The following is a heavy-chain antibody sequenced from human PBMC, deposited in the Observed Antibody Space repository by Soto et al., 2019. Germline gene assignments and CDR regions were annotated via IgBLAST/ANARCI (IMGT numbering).Heavy chain of an antibody. J-gene: IGHJ4*02. Sequence: QVQLVQSGAEVKKPGASVKVSCKASGYTFTSYGISWVRQAPGQGLEWMGWISAYNGNTNYAQKLQGRVTMTTDTSTSTPFMELRSLRSDDTAVYYCAGVASHDGDYSGFDYWGQGTLVTVSS. CDR3: AGVASHDGDYSGFDY. V-gene: IGHV1-18*01. CDR2: ISAYNGNT. D-gene: IGHD4-17*01. CDR1: GYTFTSYG.